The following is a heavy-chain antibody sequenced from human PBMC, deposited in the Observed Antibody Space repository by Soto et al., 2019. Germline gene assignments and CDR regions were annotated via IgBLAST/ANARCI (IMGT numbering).Heavy chain of an antibody. CDR3: ARHPVGDILTSYYPVGDYFDY. D-gene: IGHD3-9*01. V-gene: IGHV4-34*01. CDR2: INHSGST. CDR1: GGSFSGYY. Sequence: SETLSLTCAVYGGSFSGYYWSWIRHPPGKGLEWIGEINHSGSTNYNPYLKSRVTISVDTSKNQFSLKLSSVTAADTAVYYCARHPVGDILTSYYPVGDYFDYWGRGTLVT. J-gene: IGHJ4*02.